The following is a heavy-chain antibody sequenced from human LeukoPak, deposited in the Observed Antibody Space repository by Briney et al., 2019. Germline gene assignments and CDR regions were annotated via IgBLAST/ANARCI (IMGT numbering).Heavy chain of an antibody. CDR2: INSNLGDT. V-gene: IGHV1-2*02. Sequence: ASVKVSCKASGYPFSAYYMHWVRQAPGQGFEWMGWINSNLGDTSYAQKFQGRVTMTRDTSISTAYMELSRLTSDDTAMYYCARDFRRNYFEPWGQGTLVTVSS. J-gene: IGHJ5*02. CDR3: ARDFRRNYFEP. CDR1: GYPFSAYY.